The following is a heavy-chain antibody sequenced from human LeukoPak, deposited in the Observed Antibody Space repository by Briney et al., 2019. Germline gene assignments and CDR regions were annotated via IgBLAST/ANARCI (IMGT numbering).Heavy chain of an antibody. Sequence: ASVKVSCKASGYTFSGYYIFWVRRAPGQGLEWMGWINPNSGGTNYAQEFQGRVTMTRDTSITTAYMELSTLRSDDTAVYYCALIGDHAWFDPWGQGTTVTVSS. CDR1: GYTFSGYY. CDR3: ALIGDHAWFDP. V-gene: IGHV1-2*02. J-gene: IGHJ5*01. D-gene: IGHD3-10*01. CDR2: INPNSGGT.